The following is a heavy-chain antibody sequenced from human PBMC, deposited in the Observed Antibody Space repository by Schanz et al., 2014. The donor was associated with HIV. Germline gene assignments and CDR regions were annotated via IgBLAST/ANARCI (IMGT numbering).Heavy chain of an antibody. CDR2: LSGSGGNT. J-gene: IGHJ6*02. CDR3: ASTEFPYSSSSDYYYGMDV. V-gene: IGHV3-23*01. D-gene: IGHD6-6*01. CDR1: GFTFSSYA. Sequence: EVQLLESGGGLVQPWGSLRLSCAASGFTFSSYAMSWVRQAPGKGLEWVSALSGSGGNTYYADSVKGRFTISRDNSKKTLYLQMNSLRAGDTAVYYCASTEFPYSSSSDYYYGMDVWGQGTTVTVSS.